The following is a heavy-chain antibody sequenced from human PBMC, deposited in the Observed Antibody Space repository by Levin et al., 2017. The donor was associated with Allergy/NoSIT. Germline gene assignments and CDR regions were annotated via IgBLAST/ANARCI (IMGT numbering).Heavy chain of an antibody. J-gene: IGHJ6*02. CDR3: ASDECAWFGECYVMDV. CDR2: IHHSGSA. CDR1: GDSMSGRDYY. D-gene: IGHD3-10*01. V-gene: IGHV4-31*03. Sequence: SQTLSLTCTVSGDSMSGRDYYWTWIRQYPGRGLEWIGFIHHSGSAYYNPSLKSRLAMSLDTSKSQFSLRLTSVTVADTAVYFCASDECAWFGECYVMDVWGQGTTVIVSS.